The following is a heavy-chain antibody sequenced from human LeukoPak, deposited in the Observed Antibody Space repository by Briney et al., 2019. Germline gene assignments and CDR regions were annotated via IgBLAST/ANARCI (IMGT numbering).Heavy chain of an antibody. CDR1: GFTVSSNY. CDR3: AGALIAVAGPFDY. CDR2: IYSGGST. V-gene: IGHV3-66*01. Sequence: TGGSLRLSCAASGFTVSSNYMSWVRQAPGKGLEWVSVIYSGGSTYHADPVKGRFTISRDNSKNTLYLQMNSLRAEDTAVYYCAGALIAVAGPFDYWGQGTLVTVSS. D-gene: IGHD6-19*01. J-gene: IGHJ4*02.